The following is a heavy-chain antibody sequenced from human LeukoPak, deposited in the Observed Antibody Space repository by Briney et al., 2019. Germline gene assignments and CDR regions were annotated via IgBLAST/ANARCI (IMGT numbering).Heavy chain of an antibody. CDR3: ARGDVLLWLGELLSGWFDS. J-gene: IGHJ5*01. V-gene: IGHV4-59*01. CDR2: IYYTGST. CDR1: GGSISSYY. D-gene: IGHD3-10*01. Sequence: SETLSLTCTVPGGSISSYYWSWIRQPPGKGLEWIGYIYYTGSTNYNPSLKSRVAISVDTSKNQFSLKLTSVTAADTAVYYCARGDVLLWLGELLSGWFDSWGQGTLVTVSS.